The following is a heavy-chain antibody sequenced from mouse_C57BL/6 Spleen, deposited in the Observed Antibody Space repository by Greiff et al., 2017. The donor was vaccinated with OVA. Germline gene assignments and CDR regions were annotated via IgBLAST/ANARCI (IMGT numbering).Heavy chain of an antibody. Sequence: EVQLQQSGPELVKPGASVKMSCKASGYTFTDYNMHWVKQSHGKSLEWIGYINPNNGGTSYNQKFKGKATLTVNKSSSTAYMELRSLTSEDSAVYYCAREGGYDPLSWFAYWGQGTLVTVSA. D-gene: IGHD2-3*01. CDR2: INPNNGGT. J-gene: IGHJ3*01. CDR1: GYTFTDYN. CDR3: AREGGYDPLSWFAY. V-gene: IGHV1-22*01.